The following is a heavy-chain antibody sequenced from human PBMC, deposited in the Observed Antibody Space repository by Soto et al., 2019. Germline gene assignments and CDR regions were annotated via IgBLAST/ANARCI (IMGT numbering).Heavy chain of an antibody. Sequence: SLRLSCAASGFTFSSYAMSWVRQAPGKGLEWVSAISGSGGSTYYADSVKGRFTISRDNSKNTLYLQMNSLRAEDTAVYYCAKDRNYYDSNDYWGQGTLVTVSS. J-gene: IGHJ4*02. CDR2: ISGSGGST. CDR1: GFTFSSYA. CDR3: AKDRNYYDSNDY. V-gene: IGHV3-23*01. D-gene: IGHD3-22*01.